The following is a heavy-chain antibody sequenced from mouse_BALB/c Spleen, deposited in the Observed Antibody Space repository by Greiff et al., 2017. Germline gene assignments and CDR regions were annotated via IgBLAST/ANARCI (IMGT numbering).Heavy chain of an antibody. CDR3: VRGEVYAMDY. Sequence: QVQLQQSGPGLVAPSQSLSITCTVSGFSLTSYDISWIRQPPGKGLEWLGVIWTGGGTNYNSAFMSRLSISKDNSKSQVFLKMNSLQTDDTAIYNCVRGEVYAMDYWGQGTSVTVSS. V-gene: IGHV2-9-2*01. CDR1: GFSLTSYD. CDR2: IWTGGGT. D-gene: IGHD2-14*01. J-gene: IGHJ4*01.